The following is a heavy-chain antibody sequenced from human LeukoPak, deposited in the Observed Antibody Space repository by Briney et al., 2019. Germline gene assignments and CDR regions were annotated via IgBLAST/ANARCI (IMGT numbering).Heavy chain of an antibody. Sequence: GGSLRLSCAASGFSFSDYYMSWIRETPEEGLEWLSYISSSSDYKNYADSLKGRFTISRDNAKNSVYLQMNSLRAEDTAVYYCARQGLYDSSDFWTFQHWGQGTLVTVSS. V-gene: IGHV3-11*06. CDR1: GFSFSDYY. J-gene: IGHJ1*01. D-gene: IGHD3/OR15-3a*01. CDR3: ARQGLYDSSDFWTFQH. CDR2: ISSSSDYK.